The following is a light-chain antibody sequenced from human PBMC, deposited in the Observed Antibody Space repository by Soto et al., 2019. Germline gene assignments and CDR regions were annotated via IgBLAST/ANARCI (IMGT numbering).Light chain of an antibody. Sequence: QSVLAQPASVSGSFGQSITISCSGPNTDLGVYGYVSWYQHQPGKAPKLLIYDVNNRPSGISDRFSGSKSGDTASLTISGLQAEDEADYYCTAFSANRVYLFGPGTKVTVL. CDR2: DVN. CDR3: TAFSANRVYL. J-gene: IGLJ1*01. CDR1: NTDLGVYGY. V-gene: IGLV2-14*01.